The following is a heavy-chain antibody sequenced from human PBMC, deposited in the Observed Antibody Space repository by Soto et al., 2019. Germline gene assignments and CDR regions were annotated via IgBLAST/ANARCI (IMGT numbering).Heavy chain of an antibody. V-gene: IGHV4-61*01. D-gene: IGHD2-15*01. CDR3: ERLGYCSGGSCYDWFDP. CDR2: IYYSGST. Sequence: SETLSLTCTVSGGSVSSGSYYWSWIRQPPGKGLEWIGYIYYSGSTNYNPSLKSRVTISVDTSKNQFSLKLSSVTAADTAVYYCERLGYCSGGSCYDWFDPWGQGTLVTVSS. J-gene: IGHJ5*02. CDR1: GGSVSSGSYY.